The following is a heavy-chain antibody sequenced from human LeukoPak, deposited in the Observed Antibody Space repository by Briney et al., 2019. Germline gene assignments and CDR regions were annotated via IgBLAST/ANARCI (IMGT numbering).Heavy chain of an antibody. CDR2: ISGSGGST. CDR3: AKYGGGRDIVVVPAAPGDY. CDR1: GFTFSSYA. V-gene: IGHV3-23*01. Sequence: QPGGSLRLSCAASGFTFSSYAMSWVRQAPGKGLEWVSAISGSGGSTYYADSVKGRLTISRDNSKNTLYLQMNSLRAEDTAVYYCAKYGGGRDIVVVPAAPGDYWGQGTLVTVSS. J-gene: IGHJ4*02. D-gene: IGHD2-2*01.